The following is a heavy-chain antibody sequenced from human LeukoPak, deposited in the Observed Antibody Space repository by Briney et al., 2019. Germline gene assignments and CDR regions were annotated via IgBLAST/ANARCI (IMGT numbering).Heavy chain of an antibody. J-gene: IGHJ6*03. CDR1: GGSFSGYS. CDR2: INHSGGT. Sequence: SETLSLTCAVYGGSFSGYSWNWIRQPPVKGLEWIGEINHSGGTNYNPSLKSRVTISVDTSKKQFSLKLSSVTAADTAVYYCAREGYDFWSGYPPGEHYYYYYMDVWGKGTTVTVSS. CDR3: AREGYDFWSGYPPGEHYYYYYMDV. V-gene: IGHV4-34*01. D-gene: IGHD3-3*01.